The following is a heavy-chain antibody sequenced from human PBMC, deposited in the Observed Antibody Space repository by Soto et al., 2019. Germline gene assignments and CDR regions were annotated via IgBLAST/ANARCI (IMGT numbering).Heavy chain of an antibody. D-gene: IGHD4-17*01. Sequence: QVQLQESGPGLVKPSETLSLTCTVSGGSINSYYWCWIRQPAGKGLEWIGRIYSGGSTNYNPSLKTRLTVSGDTANNQYSLTLTSVPAADTAAYYCARGPGGFGDFSLDYWGQGTLVTVSS. J-gene: IGHJ4*02. CDR3: ARGPGGFGDFSLDY. CDR1: GGSINSYY. V-gene: IGHV4-4*07. CDR2: IYSGGST.